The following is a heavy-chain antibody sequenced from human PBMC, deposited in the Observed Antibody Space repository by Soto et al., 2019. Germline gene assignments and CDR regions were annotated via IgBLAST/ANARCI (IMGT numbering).Heavy chain of an antibody. D-gene: IGHD2-21*02. CDR2: ISNDGDDK. CDR1: GFTFSPYT. V-gene: IGHV3-30-3*01. J-gene: IGHJ4*02. Sequence: QVQLVESGGGVVQPGRSLRLSCAASGFTFSPYTMHWVRQTPGKGLEWVAVISNDGDDKDYADSVKGRFTVSRDNSKSTLYLQMSSLRAEDMALYYCARGGGFCGADCYKGGIDYWGQGTLVTVSP. CDR3: ARGGGFCGADCYKGGIDY.